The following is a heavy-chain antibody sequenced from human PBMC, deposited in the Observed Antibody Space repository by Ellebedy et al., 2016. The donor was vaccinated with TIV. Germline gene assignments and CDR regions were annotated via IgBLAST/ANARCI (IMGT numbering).Heavy chain of an antibody. Sequence: SETLSLXXTVSGGSISSSSYYWGWIRQPPGKGLEWIGSIYYSGSTYYNPSLKSRVTISVDTSKNQFSLKLSSVTAADTAVYYCARGGIYLVSFDYWGQGTLVTVSS. D-gene: IGHD1-26*01. V-gene: IGHV4-39*01. CDR1: GGSISSSSYY. J-gene: IGHJ4*02. CDR2: IYYSGST. CDR3: ARGGIYLVSFDY.